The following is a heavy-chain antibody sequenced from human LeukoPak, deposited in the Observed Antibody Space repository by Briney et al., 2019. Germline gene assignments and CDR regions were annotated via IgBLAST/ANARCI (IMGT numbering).Heavy chain of an antibody. Sequence: GGSLRLSCAASGFTVSSNYMSWVRQAPGKGLEWVSVIYSGGSTYYADSVKGRFTISRDNTKNSLYLQMNSLRAEDTAVYYCARVLGSYTYYFDYWGQGTLVTVSS. CDR2: IYSGGST. V-gene: IGHV3-53*01. CDR1: GFTVSSNY. D-gene: IGHD1-26*01. J-gene: IGHJ4*02. CDR3: ARVLGSYTYYFDY.